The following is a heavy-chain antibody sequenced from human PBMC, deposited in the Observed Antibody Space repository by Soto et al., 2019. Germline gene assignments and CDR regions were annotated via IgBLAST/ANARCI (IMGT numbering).Heavy chain of an antibody. D-gene: IGHD3-10*01. J-gene: IGHJ6*02. V-gene: IGHV3-33*01. Sequence: GGSLRLSCAASGFTFSSYGMHWVRQAPGKGLEWVAVIWYDGSNKYYADSVKGRFTISRDKSKNTLYLQMNSLRAEDTAVYYCARDHGFGVDYYYYGMDVWGQGTTVTVSS. CDR2: IWYDGSNK. CDR1: GFTFSSYG. CDR3: ARDHGFGVDYYYYGMDV.